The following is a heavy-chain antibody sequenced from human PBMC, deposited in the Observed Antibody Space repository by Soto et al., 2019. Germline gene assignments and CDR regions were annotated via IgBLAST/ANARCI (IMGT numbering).Heavy chain of an antibody. CDR2: ISGGVGTT. D-gene: IGHD6-13*01. Sequence: GVSLRLSCVASELTFSSFAMSWVRQSPGKGLEWVSAISGGVGTTYYADSVKGRFTISRDTSKNTLYLQMNSLRAEDTALYYCAMSYRRNWYEYFAHWGEGSMVSVTS. V-gene: IGHV3-23*01. CDR3: AMSYRRNWYEYFAH. CDR1: ELTFSSFA. J-gene: IGHJ4*02.